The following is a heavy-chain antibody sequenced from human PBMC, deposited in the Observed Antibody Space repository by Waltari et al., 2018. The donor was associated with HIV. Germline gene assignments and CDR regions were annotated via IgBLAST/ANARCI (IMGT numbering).Heavy chain of an antibody. V-gene: IGHV3-48*04. Sequence: EVQLVESGGGLVQPGGSLRLPCAASGFTSSSYRINRFRQAQGKGLEWVSYIRSSTSTIYYADSVKGRFTISRDNAKNSLYLQMNSLTAEDTAVYYCAREYSSSSGKAMDVWGQGTTVTVSS. D-gene: IGHD6-6*01. CDR3: AREYSSSSGKAMDV. CDR1: GFTSSSYR. J-gene: IGHJ6*02. CDR2: IRSSTSTI.